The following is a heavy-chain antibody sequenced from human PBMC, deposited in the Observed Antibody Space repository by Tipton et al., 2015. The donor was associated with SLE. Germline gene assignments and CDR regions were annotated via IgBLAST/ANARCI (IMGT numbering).Heavy chain of an antibody. J-gene: IGHJ4*02. CDR2: IYYSGNT. Sequence: TLSLTCTVSDDSISGYYWSWIRQPPGKGLELIGYIYYSGNTNYNPSLKSRVTISVDTSTNHFSLKLSSVTAADTAVYYCARGDTGDDYFDNWGQGTLVTVSS. D-gene: IGHD7-27*01. CDR1: DDSISGYY. CDR3: ARGDTGDDYFDN. V-gene: IGHV4-59*01.